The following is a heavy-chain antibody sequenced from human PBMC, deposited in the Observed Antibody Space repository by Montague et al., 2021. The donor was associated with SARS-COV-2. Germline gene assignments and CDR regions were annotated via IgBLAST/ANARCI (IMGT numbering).Heavy chain of an antibody. D-gene: IGHD6-19*01. V-gene: IGHV4-39*02. CDR3: ARPGSVSGWFYFDD. CDR2: LTSSGSN. Sequence: SETLSLTCIVSGESISSDNYYWVRHRPSQGMGLVWFGNLTSSGSNNHTLYSRGPFTISMDTSKNHFSLKVNSVTATDTAVYFCARPGSVSGWFYFDDWGQGTLVSVSP. J-gene: IGHJ4*02. CDR1: GESISSDNYY.